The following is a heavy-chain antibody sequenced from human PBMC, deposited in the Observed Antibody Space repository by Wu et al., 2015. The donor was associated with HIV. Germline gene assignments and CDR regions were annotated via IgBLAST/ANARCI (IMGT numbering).Heavy chain of an antibody. J-gene: IGHJ4*02. CDR2: ISAYNGNT. V-gene: IGHV1-18*01. CDR3: ARDSNCSSTSCYIDY. D-gene: IGHD2-2*01. Sequence: QAQLVQSGGDVKKSGASVKASCKASGYTFTSYGISWVRQAPGQGLEWMGWISAYNGNTNYAQKLQGRVTMTTDTSTSTAYMELRSLRSDDTAVYYCARDSNCSSTSCYIDYWGQGTLVTVSS. CDR1: GYTFTSYG.